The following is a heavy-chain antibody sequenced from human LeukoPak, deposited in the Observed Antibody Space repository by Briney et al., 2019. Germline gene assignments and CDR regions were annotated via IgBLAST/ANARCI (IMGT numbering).Heavy chain of an antibody. D-gene: IGHD3-10*01. J-gene: IGHJ3*02. Sequence: ASVRVSCKASGYTFTSYYIHWVRQAPGQGLEWMGLINPSGGSTSYAQKFQGRVTMTEDTSTDTAYLELSSLRSEDTAVYYCATKSSPTMVRGVKDAFDIWGQGTMVTVSS. CDR1: GYTFTSYY. V-gene: IGHV1-46*01. CDR2: INPSGGST. CDR3: ATKSSPTMVRGVKDAFDI.